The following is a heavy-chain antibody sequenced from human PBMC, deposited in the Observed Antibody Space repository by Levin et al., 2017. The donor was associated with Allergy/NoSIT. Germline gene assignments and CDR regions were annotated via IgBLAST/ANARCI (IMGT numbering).Heavy chain of an antibody. J-gene: IGHJ4*02. D-gene: IGHD6-19*01. Sequence: GGSLRLSCAVSGFTFDDYAMHWVRQAPGKGLEWVSSITWNSGNIGYADSVKGRFTISRDNAKNSLYLQMNSLRPEDTALYYCAKEGHSGWYVDYWGQGTLVTVSS. CDR3: AKEGHSGWYVDY. CDR1: GFTFDDYA. CDR2: ITWNSGNI. V-gene: IGHV3-9*01.